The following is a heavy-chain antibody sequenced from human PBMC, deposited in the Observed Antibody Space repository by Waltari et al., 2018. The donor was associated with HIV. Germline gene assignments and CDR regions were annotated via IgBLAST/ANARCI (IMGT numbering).Heavy chain of an antibody. CDR1: GGSVGSSGFS. V-gene: IGHV4-30-2*06. J-gene: IGHJ3*01. Sequence: QLRLQESGSGLLKPSQTLSLTCNVSGGSVGSSGFSWSWIRQSPGKGLEWIGHIYYTGSTYYNPALKSRVNIALDRSKNQFSLRLSYVSAADTAVYYCARDRFCNGNGCSPSDSFDVWGQGRMVTVSS. CDR3: ARDRFCNGNGCSPSDSFDV. D-gene: IGHD2-15*01. CDR2: IYYTGST.